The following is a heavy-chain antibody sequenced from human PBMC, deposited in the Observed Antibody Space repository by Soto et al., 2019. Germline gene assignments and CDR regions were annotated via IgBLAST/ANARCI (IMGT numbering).Heavy chain of an antibody. Sequence: HPGGSLRLSCAASGFTFSSYAMSWVRQAPGKGLEWVSAISGSGGSTYYADSVKGRFTISRDNSKNTLYLQMNSLRAEDTAVYYCAKDMDRPESSIAARFTDYYYGMDAWGQGTTVTVSS. CDR2: ISGSGGST. J-gene: IGHJ6*02. V-gene: IGHV3-23*01. CDR1: GFTFSSYA. D-gene: IGHD6-6*01. CDR3: AKDMDRPESSIAARFTDYYYGMDA.